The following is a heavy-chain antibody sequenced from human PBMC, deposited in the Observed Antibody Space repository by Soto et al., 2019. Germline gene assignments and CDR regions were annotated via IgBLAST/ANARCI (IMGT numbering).Heavy chain of an antibody. D-gene: IGHD3-22*01. V-gene: IGHV2-5*01. CDR2: IYWNDDK. CDR1: GFSLSTSGVG. Sequence: SGPTVVNPTQTLTLTCTFSGFSLSTSGVGVGWIRQPPGKALEWLALIYWNDDKRYSPSLKSRLTITKDTSKNQVVLTMTNMDPVDTATYYCAPDYYYDSSAPFDYRGQGTLVTVSS. CDR3: APDYYYDSSAPFDY. J-gene: IGHJ4*02.